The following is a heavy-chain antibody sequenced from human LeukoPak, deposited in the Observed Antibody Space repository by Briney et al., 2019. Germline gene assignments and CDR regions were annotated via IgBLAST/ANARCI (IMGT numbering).Heavy chain of an antibody. J-gene: IGHJ4*02. CDR1: GGSFSSYY. V-gene: IGHV4-59*08. CDR3: AQYHSSSGFDS. D-gene: IGHD6-6*01. CDR2: IYYSGST. Sequence: KPSETLSLTCTVSGGSFSSYYWSWIRQPPGKAPEWIGYIYYSGSTNYNPSLKSRVTMSVDTSKNQFSLKLTSVTAADTAVYYCAQYHSSSGFDSWGQGTLVTVSS.